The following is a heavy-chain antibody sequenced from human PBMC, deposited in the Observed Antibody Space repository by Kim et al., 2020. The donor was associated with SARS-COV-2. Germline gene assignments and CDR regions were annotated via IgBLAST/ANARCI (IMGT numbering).Heavy chain of an antibody. V-gene: IGHV3-48*03. Sequence: GGSLRLSCAASGFTFSSYEMNWVRQAPGKGLEWVSYISSSGSTIYYADSVKGRFTISRDNAKNSLYLQMNSLRAEDTAVYYCARLDYYDSSGYSLGPPDAFDIWGQGTMVTVSS. CDR1: GFTFSSYE. CDR3: ARLDYYDSSGYSLGPPDAFDI. J-gene: IGHJ3*02. CDR2: ISSSGSTI. D-gene: IGHD3-22*01.